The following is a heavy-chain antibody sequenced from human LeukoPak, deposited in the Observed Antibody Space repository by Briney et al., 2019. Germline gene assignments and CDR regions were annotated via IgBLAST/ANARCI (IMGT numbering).Heavy chain of an antibody. CDR1: GFSFSSFA. Sequence: PGGSLRLSCAAPGFSFSSFAMTWVRQAPGKGLEWVSTIRSNGATAYNADSVKGRFTISRDNSKNTVYLRMNSLRVEDTAIYYCARGQEFDDGVFDSWGQGTLVTVSS. CDR3: ARGQEFDDGVFDS. D-gene: IGHD1-1*01. V-gene: IGHV3-23*01. CDR2: IRSNGATA. J-gene: IGHJ4*02.